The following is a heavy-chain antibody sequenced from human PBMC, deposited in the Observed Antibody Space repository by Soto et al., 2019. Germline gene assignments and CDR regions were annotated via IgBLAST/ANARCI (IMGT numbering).Heavy chain of an antibody. Sequence: QVQLVQSGAEVKKPGASVKVSCKASGYTFTSYAMHWVRQAPGQRLEWMGWINAGNGNTRYSQKFQGRVTITRDTSASTASMELSSLRSEDTAVYYWARGGSRYWYFELWGRGTLVSVSS. D-gene: IGHD1-26*01. CDR1: GYTFTSYA. J-gene: IGHJ2*01. CDR3: ARGGSRYWYFEL. CDR2: INAGNGNT. V-gene: IGHV1-3*01.